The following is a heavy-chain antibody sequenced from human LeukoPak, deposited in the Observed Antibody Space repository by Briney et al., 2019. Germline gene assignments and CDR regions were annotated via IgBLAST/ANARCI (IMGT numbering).Heavy chain of an antibody. V-gene: IGHV4-39*07. Sequence: PSETLSLTCTVSGGSISSSNYYWGWLRQPPGKGLEWIGEINHSGSTNYNPSLKSRVTISVDTSKNQFSLKLSSVTAADTAVYYCARGPTVVTPDYWGQGTLVTVSS. J-gene: IGHJ4*02. CDR2: INHSGST. CDR3: ARGPTVVTPDY. CDR1: GGSISSSNYY. D-gene: IGHD4-23*01.